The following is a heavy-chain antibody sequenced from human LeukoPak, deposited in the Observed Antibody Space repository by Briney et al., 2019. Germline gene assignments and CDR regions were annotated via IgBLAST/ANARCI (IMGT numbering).Heavy chain of an antibody. CDR3: ARAGIGSSSWYAAFDI. CDR1: GFTSSDYY. Sequence: PGGSLRLSCAASGFTSSDYYMSWIRQAPGKGLEWVSYISSSSSYTNYADSVKGRFTISRDNAKNSLYLQMNSLRAEDTAVYYCARAGIGSSSWYAAFDIWGQGTMVTVSS. CDR2: ISSSSSYT. V-gene: IGHV3-11*06. J-gene: IGHJ3*02. D-gene: IGHD6-13*01.